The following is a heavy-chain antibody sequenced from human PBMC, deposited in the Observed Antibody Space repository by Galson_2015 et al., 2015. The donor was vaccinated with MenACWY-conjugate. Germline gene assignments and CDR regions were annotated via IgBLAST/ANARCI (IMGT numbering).Heavy chain of an antibody. V-gene: IGHV4-59*08. CDR1: GGSISSYY. Sequence: SETLSLTCTVSGGSISSYYLSWIRQPPGKGLEWIGYIYYSGTTKYNPSLKSRVTISADTSKTQFSPRLNSVTAADTAVYYCARRHCSSGSCFFDYWGQGSLVTVSS. CDR3: ARRHCSSGSCFFDY. D-gene: IGHD2-15*01. J-gene: IGHJ4*02. CDR2: IYYSGTT.